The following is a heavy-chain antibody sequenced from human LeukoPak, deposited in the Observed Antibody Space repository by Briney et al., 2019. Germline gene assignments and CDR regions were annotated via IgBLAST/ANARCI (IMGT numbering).Heavy chain of an antibody. D-gene: IGHD6-13*01. Sequence: GGSLRLSCAASGFTFSGYAMAWVRQAPGKGLEWGSSITITGSSPSYADSVKGGFTVSRDNSKNTLYLQMNSLRAEDTAVYFCAKSSSSWSYYFNYWGQGTLVTVSS. J-gene: IGHJ4*02. CDR3: AKSSSSWSYYFNY. CDR1: GFTFSGYA. CDR2: ITITGSSP. V-gene: IGHV3-23*01.